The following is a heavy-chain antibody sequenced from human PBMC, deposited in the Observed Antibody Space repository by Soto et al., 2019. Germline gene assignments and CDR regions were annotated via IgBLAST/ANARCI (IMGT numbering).Heavy chain of an antibody. CDR1: GFSLSTYN. Sequence: GGSLRLSCSASGFSLSTYNMIWVRQAPGRGLEWVSYITSSSGTIYYADSVKGRFTISRDNAKNSVYLQMNSLGAEDTAVYYCARGENPFYYSHYYMDVGGKGTTVTVSS. CDR3: ARGENPFYYSHYYMDV. V-gene: IGHV3-48*04. J-gene: IGHJ6*03. CDR2: ITSSSGTI.